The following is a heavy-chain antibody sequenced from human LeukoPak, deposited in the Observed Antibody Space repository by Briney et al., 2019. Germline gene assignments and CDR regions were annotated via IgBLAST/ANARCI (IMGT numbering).Heavy chain of an antibody. J-gene: IGHJ3*02. CDR2: ISGSGGST. Sequence: PGGSLRLSCAASGFTFSSYAMSWVRQAPGKGLEWVSAISGSGGSTYYADSVKGRFTISRDNSKNTLYLQMNSLRAEDTAVYYCANCYYDSSGYYSPAFDIWGQGTMVTVSS. D-gene: IGHD3-22*01. V-gene: IGHV3-23*01. CDR3: ANCYYDSSGYYSPAFDI. CDR1: GFTFSSYA.